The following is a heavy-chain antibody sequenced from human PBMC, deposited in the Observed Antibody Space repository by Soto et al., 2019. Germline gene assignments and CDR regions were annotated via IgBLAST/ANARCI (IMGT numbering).Heavy chain of an antibody. CDR2: IIPPPGTA. CDR1: GGTFSSYA. V-gene: IGHV1-69*01. D-gene: IGHD2-2*01. Sequence: QVQLVQSGAEVKKPGSSVKVSCKASGGTFSSYAISWVRQAPGQGLEWMGGIIPPPGTANNEQKFQGRVTNTADESTSTAYMERSSLRSEDTAVYYCARSQGSSTSLEIYYYYYYGMDVWGQGTTVTVSS. CDR3: ARSQGSSTSLEIYYYYYYGMDV. J-gene: IGHJ6*02.